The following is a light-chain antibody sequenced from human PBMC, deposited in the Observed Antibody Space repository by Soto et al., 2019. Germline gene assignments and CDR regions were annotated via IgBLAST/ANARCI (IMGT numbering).Light chain of an antibody. CDR2: EGS. CDR1: SSEVGSYNL. V-gene: IGLV2-23*03. Sequence: QSVLAQPASVSGSPGQSITISCTGTSSEVGSYNLVSWYQQHPGKAPKLMIYEGSKRPSGVSNRFSGSKSGNTASLTISGLQAEDEADYYCCSYAGSSTFSYVFGTGTKVTVL. J-gene: IGLJ1*01. CDR3: CSYAGSSTFSYV.